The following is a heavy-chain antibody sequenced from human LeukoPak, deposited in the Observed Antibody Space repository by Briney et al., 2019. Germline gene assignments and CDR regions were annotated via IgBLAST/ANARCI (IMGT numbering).Heavy chain of an antibody. J-gene: IGHJ5*02. CDR2: MNPNSGNI. Sequence: ASVKVSCKASGYTFTSYDINWVRQATGQGLEWMGWMNPNSGNIGYAQKFQGRVTMTRNTSISSAYMELRSLRSDDTAVYYCARGYYDILTGYYRGSWFDPWGQGTLVTVSS. D-gene: IGHD3-9*01. CDR3: ARGYYDILTGYYRGSWFDP. V-gene: IGHV1-8*01. CDR1: GYTFTSYD.